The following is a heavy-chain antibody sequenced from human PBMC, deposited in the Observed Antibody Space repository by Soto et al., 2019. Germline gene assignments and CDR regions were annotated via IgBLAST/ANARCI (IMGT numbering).Heavy chain of an antibody. D-gene: IGHD5-18*01. Sequence: QVQLQESGPGLVKPSQTLSLTCTVSGGSIGSAAYYWSWIRQHPGEGLEWIGYISHSGSTYYTPSLKSRVIISVDTSKNQFSLSLTSVTAADTAVDYCAREYTYGSNFFDCWGQGALVTVSS. CDR1: GGSIGSAAYY. CDR2: ISHSGST. CDR3: AREYTYGSNFFDC. V-gene: IGHV4-31*03. J-gene: IGHJ4*02.